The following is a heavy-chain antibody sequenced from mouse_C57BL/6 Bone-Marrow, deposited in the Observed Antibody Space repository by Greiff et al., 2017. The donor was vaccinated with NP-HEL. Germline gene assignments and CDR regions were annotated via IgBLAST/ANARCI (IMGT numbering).Heavy chain of an antibody. CDR1: GFSFNTYA. D-gene: IGHD3-1*01. V-gene: IGHV10-1*01. Sequence: EVQRVESGGGLVQPKGSLKLSCAASGFSFNTYAMNWVRQAPGKGLEWVARIRSRSNNYATYYADSVKDRFTISRDDSESMLYLQMNNLKTEDTAMYYCVRRHSSGYEDWGQGTTLTVSS. CDR3: VRRHSSGYED. CDR2: IRSRSNNYAT. J-gene: IGHJ2*01.